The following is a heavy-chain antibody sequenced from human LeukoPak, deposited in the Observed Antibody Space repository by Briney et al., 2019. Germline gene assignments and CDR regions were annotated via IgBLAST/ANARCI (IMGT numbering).Heavy chain of an antibody. Sequence: GASVKVSCKASGYTFTSYDINWVRQATGQGLEWMGWMNPNSGNTGYAQKFQGRVTMTRNTSISTAYMELSSLRSEDTAVYYCARDGSGSYSDAFDIWGQGTMVTVSS. CDR1: GYTFTSYD. J-gene: IGHJ3*02. CDR2: MNPNSGNT. CDR3: ARDGSGSYSDAFDI. V-gene: IGHV1-8*01. D-gene: IGHD3-10*01.